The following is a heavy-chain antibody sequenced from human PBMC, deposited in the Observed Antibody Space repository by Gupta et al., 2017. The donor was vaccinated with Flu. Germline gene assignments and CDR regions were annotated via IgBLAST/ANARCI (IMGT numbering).Heavy chain of an antibody. Sequence: QVQLQESGPGLVKPPETLSLTCTVSGASINTYHWAWIRQPPGKGLEWIGHMYSSGNTNYDPSPKTRVTISVNTPKNQFSLKLSSVSAADTAVYFCARIFRDTEYYYYMDVWGKGTMVTVSS. CDR1: GASINTYH. CDR3: ARIFRDTEYYYYMDV. D-gene: IGHD3-16*02. CDR2: MYSSGNT. V-gene: IGHV4-59*08. J-gene: IGHJ6*03.